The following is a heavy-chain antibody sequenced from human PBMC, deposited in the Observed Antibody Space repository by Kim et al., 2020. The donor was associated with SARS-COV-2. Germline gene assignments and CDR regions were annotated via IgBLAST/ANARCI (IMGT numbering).Heavy chain of an antibody. J-gene: IGHJ4*02. D-gene: IGHD3-10*01. Sequence: YYADSVKARFTISEDNSKNTLYLQMNSLRVEDTAVYCCARDSDDSGSFFDYWGQGTLVTVSS. V-gene: IGHV3-30*01. CDR3: ARDSDDSGSFFDY.